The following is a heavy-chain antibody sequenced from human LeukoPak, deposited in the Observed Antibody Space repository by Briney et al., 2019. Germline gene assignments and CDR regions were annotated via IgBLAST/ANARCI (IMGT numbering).Heavy chain of an antibody. CDR2: IIPIFGTA. CDR3: ARLFWSGFPNDAFDI. CDR1: GGTLSSYA. J-gene: IGHJ3*02. V-gene: IGHV1-69*13. Sequence: ASVKVSCKASGGTLSSYAISWVRQAPGQGLEWMGGIIPIFGTANYAQKFQGRVTITADESTSTAYMELSSLRSEDTAVYYCARLFWSGFPNDAFDIWGQGTMVTVSS. D-gene: IGHD3-3*01.